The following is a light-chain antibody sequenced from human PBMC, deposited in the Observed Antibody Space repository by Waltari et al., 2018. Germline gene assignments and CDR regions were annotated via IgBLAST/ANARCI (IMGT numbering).Light chain of an antibody. J-gene: IGKJ1*01. CDR3: QKYERLPAT. V-gene: IGKV3-20*01. Sequence: SCRASQMVGTYLACYQQTPGQAPRLLIYGASNRAAGIPDMFSGSGSWTDFSLTISRLEPEDFAVYYCQKYERLPATFGQGTKVEIK. CDR2: GAS. CDR1: QMVGTY.